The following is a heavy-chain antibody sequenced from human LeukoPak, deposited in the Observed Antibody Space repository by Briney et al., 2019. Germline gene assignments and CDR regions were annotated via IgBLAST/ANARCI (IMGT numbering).Heavy chain of an antibody. CDR3: ARADYQLLSPSYNWFDP. CDR1: GFTFSSYG. J-gene: IGHJ5*02. Sequence: PGRSLRLSCAASGFTFSSYGMHWVRQAPGKGLEWVAVIWYDGSNKYYADSVKGRFTISRDSSKNTLYLQMNSLRAEDTAVYYCARADYQLLSPSYNWFDPWGQGTLVTVSS. V-gene: IGHV3-33*01. D-gene: IGHD2-2*01. CDR2: IWYDGSNK.